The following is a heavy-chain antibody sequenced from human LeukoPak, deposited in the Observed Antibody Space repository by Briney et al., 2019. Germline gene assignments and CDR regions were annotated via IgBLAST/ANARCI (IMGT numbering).Heavy chain of an antibody. D-gene: IGHD6-19*01. CDR2: IIPIFGTA. J-gene: IGHJ4*02. CDR3: ARVGSDSSGWRRFDY. CDR1: GYTFTGYY. V-gene: IGHV1-69*13. Sequence: SVKVSCKASGYTFTGYYMHWVRQAPGQGLEWMGGIIPIFGTANYAQKFQGRVTITADESTSTAYMELSRLRSDDTAVYYCARVGSDSSGWRRFDYWGQGTLVTVSS.